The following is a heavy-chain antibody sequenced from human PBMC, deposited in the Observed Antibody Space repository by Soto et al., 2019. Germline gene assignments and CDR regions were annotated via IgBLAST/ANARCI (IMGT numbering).Heavy chain of an antibody. Sequence: ASVKVSCKASGYTFTSYGISWVRQAPGQGLEWMGWISAYNGNTNYAQKLQGRVTMTTDTSTSTAYMELRSLRSDDTAVYYCARRDPPPHGGPRLGELSPIYYYYYGMDVXGQGTTVTVSS. J-gene: IGHJ6*02. CDR1: GYTFTSYG. CDR2: ISAYNGNT. D-gene: IGHD3-10*01. CDR3: ARRDPPPHGGPRLGELSPIYYYYYGMDV. V-gene: IGHV1-18*01.